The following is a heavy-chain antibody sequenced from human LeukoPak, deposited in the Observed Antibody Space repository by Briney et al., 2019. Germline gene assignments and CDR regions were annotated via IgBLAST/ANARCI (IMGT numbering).Heavy chain of an antibody. CDR1: GYTFTSYA. J-gene: IGHJ2*01. D-gene: IGHD4-17*01. V-gene: IGHV1-3*01. CDR3: ARGVNYGDYDWYFDL. CDR2: INAGNGNT. Sequence: ASVKVSCKASGYTFTSYAMHWVRQAPGQRLEWMGWINAGNGNTKYSQKFQGRVTITRDTSGSTAYMELSSLRSEDTAVYYCARGVNYGDYDWYFDLWGRGTLVTVSS.